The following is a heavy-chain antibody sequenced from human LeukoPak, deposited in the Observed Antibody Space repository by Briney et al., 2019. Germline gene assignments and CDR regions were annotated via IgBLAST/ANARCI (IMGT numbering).Heavy chain of an antibody. D-gene: IGHD3-22*01. V-gene: IGHV3-48*01. CDR2: ISSSGSTI. CDR1: GFTFSSYS. J-gene: IGHJ1*01. Sequence: GGSLRLSCAASGFTFSSYSMNWVRRAPGKGLEWVSYISSSGSTIYYADSVKGRFTISRDNSKNTLYLQMNSLRAEDTAVYYCAYDSSGYYYFQHWGQGTLVTVSS. CDR3: AYDSSGYYYFQH.